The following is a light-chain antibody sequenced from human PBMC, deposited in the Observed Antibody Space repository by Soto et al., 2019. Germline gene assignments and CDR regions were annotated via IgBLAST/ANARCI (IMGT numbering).Light chain of an antibody. CDR2: AAS. CDR1: QSISNL. Sequence: DIQMTQSPSSLSASVGDRVTITCRASQSISNLLNWYQQKPGKAPKVLIYAASSLQSGVPARFSGSGSGTDFTLTISSLQPEDFATYYCQQSDSTPLTFGGGTKVETK. CDR3: QQSDSTPLT. V-gene: IGKV1-39*01. J-gene: IGKJ4*01.